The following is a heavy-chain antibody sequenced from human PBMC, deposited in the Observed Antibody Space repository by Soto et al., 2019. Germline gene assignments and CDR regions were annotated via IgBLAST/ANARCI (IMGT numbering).Heavy chain of an antibody. CDR1: GGSISSYY. D-gene: IGHD2-8*01. V-gene: IGHV4-59*01. Sequence: QVQLQESGPGLVKPSETLSLTCTVSGGSISSYYWRWIRQPPGKGLEWIGYIYYSGSTNYNPSLKSRVTISVDTSKNQFSLQLSSVTAADTAVYYCARDRRAYCTNGVCEWFDPWGQGTLVTVSS. J-gene: IGHJ5*02. CDR2: IYYSGST. CDR3: ARDRRAYCTNGVCEWFDP.